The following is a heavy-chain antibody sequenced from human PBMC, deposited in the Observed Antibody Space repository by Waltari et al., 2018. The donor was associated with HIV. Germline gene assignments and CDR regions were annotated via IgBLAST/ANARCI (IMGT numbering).Heavy chain of an antibody. V-gene: IGHV4-30-2*01. CDR1: GGSLSSGGYS. Sequence: QLQLQESGSGLVKPSQSLSLTCSVFGGSLSSGGYSWSWIRQPPGKCLEVCGYIDDCGTTYYAPPLKSRVSISVDRSKNQFSVKLRSVTAADTAVYYCAKGVRGSPTQQPPHWFDPWGQGILVSVSS. CDR2: IDDCGTT. CDR3: AKGVRGSPTQQPPHWFDP. J-gene: IGHJ5*02. D-gene: IGHD6-13*01.